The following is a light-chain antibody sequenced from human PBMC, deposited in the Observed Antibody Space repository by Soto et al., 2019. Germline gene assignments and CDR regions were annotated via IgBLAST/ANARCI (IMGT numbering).Light chain of an antibody. CDR2: SNN. J-gene: IGLJ2*01. Sequence: QSVLTQPPSASGTPGQRVTISCSGSSSNIGSNTVNWYQQLPGTAPKLLIYSNNQRPSGVPDRFSGSKSGTSASLAISGLRSEDEVDDNGAAGNASLTGPVFGGG. CDR3: AAGNASLTGPV. CDR1: SSNIGSNT. V-gene: IGLV1-44*01.